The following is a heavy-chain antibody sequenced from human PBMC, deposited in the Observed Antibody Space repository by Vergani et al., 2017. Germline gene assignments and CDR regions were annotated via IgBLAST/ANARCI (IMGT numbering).Heavy chain of an antibody. Sequence: QVQLVESGGGVVQPGRSLRLSCAASGFTFSSYAMHWVRQAPGKGLEWVAVISYDGSNKYYADSVKGRFTISRDNSKNTLYLQMNSLRAEDTAVYYCARVVAGPYYYYMDVWGKGTTVTVSS. J-gene: IGHJ6*03. CDR1: GFTFSSYA. D-gene: IGHD2-15*01. CDR3: ARVVAGPYYYYMDV. V-gene: IGHV3-30-3*01. CDR2: ISYDGSNK.